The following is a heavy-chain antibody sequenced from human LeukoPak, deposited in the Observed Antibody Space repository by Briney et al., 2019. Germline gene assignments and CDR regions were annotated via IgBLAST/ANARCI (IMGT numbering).Heavy chain of an antibody. J-gene: IGHJ4*02. CDR1: GGSFSGYY. D-gene: IGHD3-3*01. CDR2: INHSGST. Sequence: SETLSLTCAVYGGSFSGYYWSWIRQPPGKRLEWIGEINHSGSTNYNPSLKSRVTISVDTSKNQFSLKLSSVTAADTAVYYCARLNKGITIFGVVILYYFDYWGQGTLVTVSS. V-gene: IGHV4-34*01. CDR3: ARLNKGITIFGVVILYYFDY.